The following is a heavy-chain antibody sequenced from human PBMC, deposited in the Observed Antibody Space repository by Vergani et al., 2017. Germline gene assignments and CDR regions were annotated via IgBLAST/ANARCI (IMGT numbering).Heavy chain of an antibody. J-gene: IGHJ6*03. D-gene: IGHD6-6*01. CDR2: IYYSGST. CDR3: SRGGIAARPYYYYYYMDV. V-gene: IGHV4-59*01. CDR1: GGSISSYY. Sequence: QVQLQESGPGLVKPSETLSLTCTVSGGSISSYYWSWIRQPPGKGLEWIGYIYYSGSTNYNPSLKSRVTISVYTSKNQFSLKLSSVTAADTALYYCSRGGIAARPYYYYYYMDVWGKGTTVTVSS.